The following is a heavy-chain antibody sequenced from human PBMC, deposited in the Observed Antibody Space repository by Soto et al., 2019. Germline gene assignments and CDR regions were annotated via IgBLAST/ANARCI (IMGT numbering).Heavy chain of an antibody. CDR3: AREEVGATFDC. Sequence: EVQLVESGGGLVKPGGSLRLSCAASGFTFSSYSMNWVRQAPGKGLEWVSSISSSSSYIYYADSVKGRFTISRDNAKNSLHRHMNSLRAEDTAVDYCAREEVGATFDCWGQGTLVTVSS. V-gene: IGHV3-21*01. D-gene: IGHD1-26*01. J-gene: IGHJ4*02. CDR2: ISSSSSYI. CDR1: GFTFSSYS.